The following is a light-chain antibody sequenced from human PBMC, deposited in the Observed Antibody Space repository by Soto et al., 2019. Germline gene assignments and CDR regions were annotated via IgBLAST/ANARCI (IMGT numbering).Light chain of an antibody. CDR2: WAS. CDR1: QSVLYSSNNRNY. V-gene: IGKV4-1*01. CDR3: QQYYNTRWT. J-gene: IGKJ1*01. Sequence: DIVMTQSPDSLAVSLGERVTINCKSSQSVLYSSNNRNYLAWYQQKPGQPPNLLIYWASTRESGVPDRFSGSGSGTDFTLTISSLQAEDVEVYYCQQYYNTRWTFGQGTKVEIK.